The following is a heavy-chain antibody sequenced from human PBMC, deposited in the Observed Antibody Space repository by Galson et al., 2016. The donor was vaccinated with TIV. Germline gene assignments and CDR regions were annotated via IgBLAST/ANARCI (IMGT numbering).Heavy chain of an antibody. Sequence: SLRLSCAASGFTFGDFAMSWVRQAPRKGLEWVGFIRSRAYGGTTEYAASVKGRFTISRDDSKRIAYLQMNSLKTEDTAVYYCTTFGVASRYYYYGMDVWGKGTTVTVSS. D-gene: IGHD3-3*01. CDR1: GFTFGDFA. V-gene: IGHV3-49*04. CDR2: IRSRAYGGTT. CDR3: TTFGVASRYYYYGMDV. J-gene: IGHJ6*04.